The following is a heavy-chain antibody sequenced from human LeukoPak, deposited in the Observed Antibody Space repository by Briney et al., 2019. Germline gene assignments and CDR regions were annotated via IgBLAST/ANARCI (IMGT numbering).Heavy chain of an antibody. CDR2: ISGSGDGT. J-gene: IGHJ4*02. D-gene: IGHD6-19*01. CDR3: ARHRDSSDWHFDY. V-gene: IGHV3-23*01. Sequence: GGSLRLSCAASGFTFSSYWMSWVRQAPGKGLEWVSSISGSGDGTYYADSVKGRFTISRDSSKNTLFLQMNGLRAEDTAVHYCARHRDSSDWHFDYWGQGTLVTVSS. CDR1: GFTFSSYW.